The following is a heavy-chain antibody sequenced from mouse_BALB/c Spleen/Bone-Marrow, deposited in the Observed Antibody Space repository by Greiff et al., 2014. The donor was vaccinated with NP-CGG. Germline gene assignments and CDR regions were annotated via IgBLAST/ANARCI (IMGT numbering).Heavy chain of an antibody. CDR2: INPSNDGT. V-gene: IGHV1S81*02. D-gene: IGHD4-1*01. CDR3: SGGRRDLFDY. Sequence: VQLQQSGAELVKPGASVKLSCKASGYTFTRYYMYWVKQRPGQGLEWIGEINPSNDGTNFNEKFKSKVTLTVDKSSSTAYMQLTGLTAVDSAIYYGSGGRRDLFDYWGQGTPVTVSS. J-gene: IGHJ4*01. CDR1: GYTFTRYY.